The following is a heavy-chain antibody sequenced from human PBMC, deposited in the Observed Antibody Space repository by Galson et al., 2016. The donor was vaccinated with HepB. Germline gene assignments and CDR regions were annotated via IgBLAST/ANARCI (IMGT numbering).Heavy chain of an antibody. CDR1: NASFKSHF. V-gene: IGHV4-34*12. CDR2: IVHNGKA. CDR3: AGSVYGCYSR. J-gene: IGHJ1*01. D-gene: IGHD2-21*01. Sequence: SETLSLTCTVYNASFKSHFRSWIRQPPGKGLEWIGEIVHNGKANYNPSLQSRVTMSVDTSRSQFSLKLTPMTAADTSVYYGAGSVYGCYSRWGQGTLVTVSS.